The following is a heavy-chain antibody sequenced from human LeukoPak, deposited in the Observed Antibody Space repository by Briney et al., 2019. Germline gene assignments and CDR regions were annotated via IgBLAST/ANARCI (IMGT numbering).Heavy chain of an antibody. J-gene: IGHJ6*04. Sequence: GGSLRLSCAASVFTLSSYSMNWVRQAPGEGLEWVSSISSSSSYIYYADSVKGRFTISRDNAKNSLYLQMNSLRAEDTAVYYCARDSVVVVPAAMGDYYGMDVWGKGTTVTVSS. V-gene: IGHV3-21*01. CDR2: ISSSSSYI. D-gene: IGHD2-2*01. CDR3: ARDSVVVVPAAMGDYYGMDV. CDR1: VFTLSSYS.